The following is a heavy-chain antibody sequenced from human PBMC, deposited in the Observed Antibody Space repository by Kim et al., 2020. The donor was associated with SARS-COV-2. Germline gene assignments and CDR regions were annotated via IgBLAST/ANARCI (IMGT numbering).Heavy chain of an antibody. Sequence: ADSVKGRFTSSRDNAKNSLYLQMNSLRAEDTAVYYCAREGIAARSSCVEYCGQGTLVIVSS. V-gene: IGHV3-48*03. D-gene: IGHD6-6*01. CDR3: AREGIAARSSCVEY. J-gene: IGHJ4*02.